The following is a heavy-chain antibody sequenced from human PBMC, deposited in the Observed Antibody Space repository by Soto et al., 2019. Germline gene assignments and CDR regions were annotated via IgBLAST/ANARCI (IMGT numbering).Heavy chain of an antibody. Sequence: ESLKVSCEGSGYRFPSYWIVWVRQMPGKGLEWMGIIYPGDSDTRYSPSFQGQVTISADKSISTAYLQWSSLKASDTAMYYCARFTQATILGVVTISPHNWFDPWGQGTLVTVSS. J-gene: IGHJ5*02. CDR1: GYRFPSYW. V-gene: IGHV5-51*01. D-gene: IGHD3-3*01. CDR3: ARFTQATILGVVTISPHNWFDP. CDR2: IYPGDSDT.